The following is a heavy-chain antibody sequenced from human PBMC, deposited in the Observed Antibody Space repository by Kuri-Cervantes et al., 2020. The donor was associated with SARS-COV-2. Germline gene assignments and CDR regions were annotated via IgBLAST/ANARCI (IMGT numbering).Heavy chain of an antibody. CDR1: GGSFSGYY. V-gene: IGHV4-34*01. D-gene: IGHD3-3*01. J-gene: IGHJ4*02. CDR2: INHSGST. Sequence: SETLSLTCAVYGGSFSGYYWSWIRQPPGKGLEWIGEINHSGSTNYNPSLKSRVTISVDTSKNQFSLNLGSVTVADTAVYYCARAQRDFWSASVDYWGQGLLVTVSS. CDR3: ARAQRDFWSASVDY.